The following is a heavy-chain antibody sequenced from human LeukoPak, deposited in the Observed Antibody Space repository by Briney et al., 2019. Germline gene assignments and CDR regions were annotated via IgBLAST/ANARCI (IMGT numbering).Heavy chain of an antibody. CDR2: IYYSGST. J-gene: IGHJ4*02. D-gene: IGHD5-18*01. CDR1: GGSISSYY. CDR3: ARGLDGYSDALGY. Sequence: SSETLSLTCTVSGGSISSYYWSWIRQPPGKGLEWIGYIYYSGSTNYNPSLKSRVTISVDTSKNQFSLKLSSVTAADTAVYYCARGLDGYSDALGYWGQGTLVTVSS. V-gene: IGHV4-59*12.